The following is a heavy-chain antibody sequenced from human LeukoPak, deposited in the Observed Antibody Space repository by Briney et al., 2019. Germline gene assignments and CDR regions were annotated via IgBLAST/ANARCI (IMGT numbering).Heavy chain of an antibody. J-gene: IGHJ3*02. CDR1: GFTFSNYG. V-gene: IGHV3-33*01. CDR2: IGFDGSHK. Sequence: RGSLRLSCAASGFTFSNYGMHWVRQAPGKGLEWVALIGFDGSHKYYADSVKGRFTISRENAKNSLYLQMNSLRAGDTAVYYCARETYYYDSSGYYAFDIWGQGTMVTVSS. D-gene: IGHD3-22*01. CDR3: ARETYYYDSSGYYAFDI.